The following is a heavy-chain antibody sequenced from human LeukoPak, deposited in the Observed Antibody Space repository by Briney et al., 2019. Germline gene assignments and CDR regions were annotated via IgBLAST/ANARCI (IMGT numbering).Heavy chain of an antibody. CDR1: GFTFSSYA. CDR2: ISYDGSNK. D-gene: IGHD5-18*01. J-gene: IGHJ4*02. CDR3: ARARGYSYGYPVDY. Sequence: GGSLRLSCAASGFTFSSYAMHWVRQAPGKGLEWVAVISYDGSNKYYADSVKGRFTISRDNSKNTLYLQMNGLRAEDTAVYYCARARGYSYGYPVDYWGQGTLVTVSS. V-gene: IGHV3-30*04.